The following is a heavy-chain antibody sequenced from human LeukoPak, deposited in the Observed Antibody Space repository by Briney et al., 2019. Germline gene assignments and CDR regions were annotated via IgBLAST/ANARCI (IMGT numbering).Heavy chain of an antibody. CDR3: ATRGPPRLVISH. V-gene: IGHV3-66*01. Sequence: PSETLSLTCTVSGGSISSYYWSWVRQAPGKGLEWVSVIYSGGSTYYADSVKGRFTISRDNSKNTLYLQMNSLRAEDTAVYYCATRGPPRLVISHWGQGTLVTVSS. J-gene: IGHJ4*02. CDR2: IYSGGST. CDR1: GGSISSYY. D-gene: IGHD3-9*01.